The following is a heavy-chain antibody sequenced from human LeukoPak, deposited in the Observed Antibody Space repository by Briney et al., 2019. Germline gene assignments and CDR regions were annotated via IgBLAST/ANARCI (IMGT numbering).Heavy chain of an antibody. J-gene: IGHJ6*02. Sequence: SVKVSCKASGFTFTSSAVQWVRQARGQRLEWIGWIVVGSGNTNHAQKFQERVTITRDMSTSTAYMELSSLRSEDTAVYYCAAFTGVDTAMVTHYYYYGMDVWGQGTTVTVSS. CDR1: GFTFTSSA. D-gene: IGHD5-18*01. CDR2: IVVGSGNT. V-gene: IGHV1-58*01. CDR3: AAFTGVDTAMVTHYYYYGMDV.